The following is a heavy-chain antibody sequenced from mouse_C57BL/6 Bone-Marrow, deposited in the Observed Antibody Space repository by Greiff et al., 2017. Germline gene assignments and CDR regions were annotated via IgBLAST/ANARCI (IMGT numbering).Heavy chain of an antibody. Sequence: QVTLKESGPGILQSSQTLSLTCSFSGFSLSTSGMGVSWIRQPSGKGLEWLAHIYWDDDKRYNPSLKSRLTISKDTSRNQVFLKITRVDPADTATYYCARGLGPYYFDYGGQGTTLTVSS. CDR3: ARGLGPYYFDY. CDR2: IYWDDDK. V-gene: IGHV8-12*01. CDR1: GFSLSTSGMG. J-gene: IGHJ2*01. D-gene: IGHD4-1*01.